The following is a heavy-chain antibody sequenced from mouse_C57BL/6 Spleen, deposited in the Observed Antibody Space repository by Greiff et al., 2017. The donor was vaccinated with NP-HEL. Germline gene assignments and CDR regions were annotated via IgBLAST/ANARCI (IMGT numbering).Heavy chain of an antibody. D-gene: IGHD2-4*01. CDR3: ANLYDYDEEGYYAMDY. V-gene: IGHV1-64*01. CDR2: IHPNSGST. Sequence: VQLQQSGAELVKPGASVKLSCKASGYTFTSYWMHWVKQRPGQGLEWIGMIHPNSGSTNYNEKFKSKATLTVDKSSSTAYMQLSSLTSEDSAVYYCANLYDYDEEGYYAMDYWGQGTSVTVSS. J-gene: IGHJ4*01. CDR1: GYTFTSYW.